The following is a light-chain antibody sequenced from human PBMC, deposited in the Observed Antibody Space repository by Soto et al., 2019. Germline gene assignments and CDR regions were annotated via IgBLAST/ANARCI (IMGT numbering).Light chain of an antibody. CDR1: TGAVTSGNY. CDR2: TTN. V-gene: IGLV7-43*01. CDR3: LRYYGYPNLV. J-gene: IGLJ3*02. Sequence: AVVTQEPSLTVSPGGTVTLTCAYSTGAVTSGNYPSWFQQKPGQPPRKLIYTTNNKQSWTPARCSGSLLGGKAALALSGVQPADVAEYYCLRYYGYPNLVFGGGTKVTVL.